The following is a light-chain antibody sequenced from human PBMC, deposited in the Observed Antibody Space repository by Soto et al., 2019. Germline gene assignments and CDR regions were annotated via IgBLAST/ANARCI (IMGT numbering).Light chain of an antibody. CDR1: QGIRND. Sequence: AIQMTQSPSSLSASVGDRVTITCRASQGIRNDLGWYQQKPGKAPKLLIYAASSLQSGVPSRFRGSGSGTDFNITISSLQPEDFAPYYCLQDYNYPRTFGQGTKVDIK. V-gene: IGKV1-6*01. CDR2: AAS. J-gene: IGKJ1*01. CDR3: LQDYNYPRT.